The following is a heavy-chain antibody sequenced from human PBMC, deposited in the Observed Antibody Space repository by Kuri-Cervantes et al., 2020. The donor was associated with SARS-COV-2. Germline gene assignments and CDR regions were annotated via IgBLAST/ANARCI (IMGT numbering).Heavy chain of an antibody. CDR3: ARQMRSSITIFGVDSTKRWFDP. CDR2: IYYSGGT. CDR1: GCSISSSRYY. J-gene: IGHJ5*02. D-gene: IGHD3-3*01. V-gene: IGHV4-39*01. Sequence: SETLSLTGTVSGCSISSSRYYWGWIRQPPGKGLEWIGSIYYSGGTYYNPCLKSRVTIAVDTSKNHFSRKRSSVTAADTAVYYCARQMRSSITIFGVDSTKRWFDPWGQGTLVTVSS.